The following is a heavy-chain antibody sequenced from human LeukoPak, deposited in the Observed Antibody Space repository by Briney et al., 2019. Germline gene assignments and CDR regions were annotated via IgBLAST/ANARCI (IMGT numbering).Heavy chain of an antibody. Sequence: GGSLRLSCAASGFTFSAYWMSWVRQAPGKGLEWVAVISYDGSNKYYADSVKGRFTISRDNSKNTLYLQMNSLRAEDTAVYYCAKDPGDRSGYYYVSYFDYWGQGTLVTVSS. D-gene: IGHD3-22*01. CDR2: ISYDGSNK. J-gene: IGHJ4*02. V-gene: IGHV3-30*18. CDR3: AKDPGDRSGYYYVSYFDY. CDR1: GFTFSAYW.